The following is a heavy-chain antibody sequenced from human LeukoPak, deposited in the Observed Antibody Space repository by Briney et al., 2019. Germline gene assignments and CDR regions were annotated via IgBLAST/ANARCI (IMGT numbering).Heavy chain of an antibody. V-gene: IGHV5-51*01. Sequence: VEYLNLYRNGSGYSLNKYWIGRELQTPAHRLGSIGIIYPGYSDTRYSPSFQGQVTIRVDKSISTSYLQWSSLKASDTAMYYCARLRAGYSSSWYDYWGQGTLVTVSS. CDR3: ARLRAGYSSSWYDY. CDR1: GYSLNKYW. D-gene: IGHD6-13*01. CDR2: IYPGYSDT. J-gene: IGHJ4*02.